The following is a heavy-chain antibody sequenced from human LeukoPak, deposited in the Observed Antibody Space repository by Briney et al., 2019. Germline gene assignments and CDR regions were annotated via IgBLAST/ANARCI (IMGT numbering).Heavy chain of an antibody. CDR3: AGTGVATAYYYYYYMDV. D-gene: IGHD5-12*01. V-gene: IGHV4-4*09. CDR1: GGSISSYY. CDR2: IYTSGST. Sequence: PSETLSLTCTVSGGSISSYYWSWIRQPPGKGLEWIGYIYTSGSTNYNPSLKSRVTISVDTSKNQFSLKLSSVTAADTAAYYCAGTGVATAYYYYYYMDVWGKGTTVTVSS. J-gene: IGHJ6*03.